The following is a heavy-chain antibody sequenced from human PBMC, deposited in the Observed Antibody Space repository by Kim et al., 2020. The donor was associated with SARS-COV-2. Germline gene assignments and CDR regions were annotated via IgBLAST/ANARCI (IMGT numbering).Heavy chain of an antibody. D-gene: IGHD2-15*01. CDR3: ARAGGYCSGGSCYNDY. J-gene: IGHJ4*02. Sequence: SVKGRFTITRDNSKNTLYLQMNSLGAEDTAVYYCARAGGYCSGGSCYNDYWGQGTLVNVSS. V-gene: IGHV3-30*01.